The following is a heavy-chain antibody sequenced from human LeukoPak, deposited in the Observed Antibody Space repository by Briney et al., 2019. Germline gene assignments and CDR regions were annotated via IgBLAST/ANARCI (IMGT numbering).Heavy chain of an antibody. J-gene: IGHJ4*02. CDR3: ARDVPRGVIGENAVGLIGN. V-gene: IGHV3-53*01. CDR1: GFTVSSNY. D-gene: IGHD3-22*01. Sequence: PGGSLRLSCAASGFTVSSNYMSRVRQAPGKRLEWVSVIYSGGSTYYADSVKGRFTISRDNSKNTLYLQMNSLRAEDTAVYYCARDVPRGVIGENAVGLIGNWGQGTLVTVSS. CDR2: IYSGGST.